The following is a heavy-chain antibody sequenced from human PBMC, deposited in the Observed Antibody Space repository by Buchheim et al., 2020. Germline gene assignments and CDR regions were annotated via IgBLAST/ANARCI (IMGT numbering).Heavy chain of an antibody. CDR1: GGSISSYY. D-gene: IGHD6-13*01. Sequence: QVQLQESGPGLVKPSETLSLTCTVSGGSISSYYWSWIRQPPGKGLEWIGYIYYSGSTNYNPSLKSRVTISVDTSKNQFPLKLSSVTAADTAVYYCARGGLGYSSSWSEYYYYGMDVWGQGTT. CDR2: IYYSGST. V-gene: IGHV4-59*01. CDR3: ARGGLGYSSSWSEYYYYGMDV. J-gene: IGHJ6*02.